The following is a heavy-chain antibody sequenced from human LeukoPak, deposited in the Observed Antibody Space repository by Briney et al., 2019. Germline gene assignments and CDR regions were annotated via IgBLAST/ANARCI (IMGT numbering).Heavy chain of an antibody. D-gene: IGHD1-26*01. CDR1: GDSISSGGYY. Sequence: ASQTLSLTCTVSGDSISSGGYYWSWIRQHPGTDLEWIGYIYYSGSTYYNPSLKSRVTISVDTSKNQFSLKLSSVTAADTAVCYCARGSGSYPYYFDYWGQGTLVTVSS. CDR2: IYYSGST. V-gene: IGHV4-31*03. J-gene: IGHJ4*02. CDR3: ARGSGSYPYYFDY.